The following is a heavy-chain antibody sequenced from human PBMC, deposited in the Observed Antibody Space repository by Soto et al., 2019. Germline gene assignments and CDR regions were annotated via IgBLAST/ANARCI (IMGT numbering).Heavy chain of an antibody. J-gene: IGHJ6*02. CDR3: AREGRIDGEYYGMDV. V-gene: IGHV3-30-3*01. CDR1: GFTFSSYD. CDR2: ISYDGSNK. Sequence: PWWSLRLSCASSGFTFSSYDMHWVRQAPGKGLEWVAVISYDGSNKYYADSVKGRFTISRDNSKNTLYLQMNSLRAEDTAVYYCAREGRIDGEYYGMDVWGQGTTVTVSS. D-gene: IGHD3-16*02.